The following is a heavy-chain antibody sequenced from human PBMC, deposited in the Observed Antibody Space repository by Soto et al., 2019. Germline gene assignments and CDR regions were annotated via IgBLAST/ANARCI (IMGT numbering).Heavy chain of an antibody. CDR2: IYHSGST. CDR1: GGSISSSNW. D-gene: IGHD5-18*01. V-gene: IGHV4-4*02. J-gene: IGHJ4*02. CDR3: ARWRYSYGSSYIWFDY. Sequence: SETLSLTCAVSGGSISSSNWWSWVRQPPGKGLEWIGEIYHSGSTNYNPSLKSRVTISVDKSKNQFSLKLSSVTAADTAVYYCARWRYSYGSSYIWFDYWGQGTLVTVSS.